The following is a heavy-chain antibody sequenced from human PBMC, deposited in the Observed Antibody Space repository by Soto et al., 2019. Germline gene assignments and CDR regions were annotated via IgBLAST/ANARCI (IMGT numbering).Heavy chain of an antibody. Sequence: ASVKVSCKASGGTFSSYTISWVRQAPGQGLEWMGRIIPILGIANYAQKSQGRVTITADKSTSTAYMELSSLRSEDTAVYYCARDRGLDCSGGSCYVHYYYYYGMDVWGQGTTVTVSS. CDR3: ARDRGLDCSGGSCYVHYYYYYGMDV. CDR2: IIPILGIA. V-gene: IGHV1-69*04. D-gene: IGHD2-15*01. CDR1: GGTFSSYT. J-gene: IGHJ6*02.